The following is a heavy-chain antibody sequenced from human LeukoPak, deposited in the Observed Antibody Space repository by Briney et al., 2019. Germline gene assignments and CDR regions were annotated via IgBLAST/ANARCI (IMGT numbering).Heavy chain of an antibody. CDR3: ARARRTAMLRNSFMDV. CDR1: GGSFSDYY. Sequence: SETLSLTCAVYGGSFSDYYWSWIRQPPGKGLEYIGEINHSGITNYNPSLMSRVTISVDTSKNQFSLKLSSVTAADTAVYYCARARRTAMLRNSFMDVWGMGTTVTVSS. V-gene: IGHV4-34*01. CDR2: INHSGIT. D-gene: IGHD5-18*01. J-gene: IGHJ6*03.